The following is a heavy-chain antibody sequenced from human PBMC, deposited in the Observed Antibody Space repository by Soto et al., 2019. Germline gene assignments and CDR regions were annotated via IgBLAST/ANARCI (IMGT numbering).Heavy chain of an antibody. J-gene: IGHJ4*02. CDR2: IYYSGST. CDR1: GGSISSYY. V-gene: IGHV4-59*08. CDR3: ARWGEGSTVDY. D-gene: IGHD3-16*01. Sequence: SETLSLTCTGSGGSISSYYWSWIRQPPGKGLEWIGYIYYSGSTNYNPSLKSRVTISVDTSKNQFSLKLSSVTAADTAVYYCARWGEGSTVDYWGQGTLVTVSS.